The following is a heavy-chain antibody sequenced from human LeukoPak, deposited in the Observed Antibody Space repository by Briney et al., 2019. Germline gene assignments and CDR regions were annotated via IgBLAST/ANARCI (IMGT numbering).Heavy chain of an antibody. J-gene: IGHJ4*02. V-gene: IGHV4-59*12. CDR2: IYYSGST. Sequence: SETLSPTCTVSGGSISSYYWSWIRQPPGKGLEWIGYIYYSGSTNYNPSLKSRVTISVDTSKNQFSLKLSSVTAADTAVYYCASIVATKGHWGQGTLVTVSS. D-gene: IGHD5-12*01. CDR1: GGSISSYY. CDR3: ASIVATKGH.